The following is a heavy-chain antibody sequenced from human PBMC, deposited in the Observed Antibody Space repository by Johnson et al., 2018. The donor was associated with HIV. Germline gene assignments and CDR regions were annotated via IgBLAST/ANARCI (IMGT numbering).Heavy chain of an antibody. CDR1: GFTFSDYY. J-gene: IGHJ3*02. V-gene: IGHV3-11*04. Sequence: QVQLVESGGGLVKPGGSLRLSCAASGFTFSDYYMSWIRQAPGKGLEWVSYISSGGNTYYADPVKGRFTISRGNSKNTLYLQMNSLRAEDTAVYYCARDPIGGAFDIWGQGTMVIVSS. D-gene: IGHD3-16*01. CDR3: ARDPIGGAFDI. CDR2: ISSGGNT.